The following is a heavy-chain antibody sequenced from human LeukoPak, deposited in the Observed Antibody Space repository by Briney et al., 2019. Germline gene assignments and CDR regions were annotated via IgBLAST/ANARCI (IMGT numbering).Heavy chain of an antibody. CDR1: GYTFTGYY. Sequence: GSVKVSCKASGYTFTGYYMHWVRQAPGQGLEWMGWINPNSGGTNYAQKLQGRVTMTTDTSTSTAYMELRSLTSDDTAVYYCARDRGLVRETYHYDSSGRHDAFDIWGQGTMVTVSS. D-gene: IGHD3-22*01. J-gene: IGHJ3*02. CDR3: ARDRGLVRETYHYDSSGRHDAFDI. V-gene: IGHV1-2*02. CDR2: INPNSGGT.